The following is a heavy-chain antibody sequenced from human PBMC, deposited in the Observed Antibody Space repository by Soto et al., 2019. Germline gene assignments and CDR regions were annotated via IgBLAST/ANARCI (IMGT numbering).Heavy chain of an antibody. D-gene: IGHD1-26*01. Sequence: QVQLVESGGGVVQPGRSLRLSCVASGFTFSTNGMHWVRQTPGKGLEWVTFISYDARSKYYVDSVKGRFAISRDNSKNTLYLQMNSLRAEDTAVYYCGKGHRDDLVGATTGGWYFDLWGRGTLVTVSS. J-gene: IGHJ2*01. CDR2: ISYDARSK. CDR3: GKGHRDDLVGATTGGWYFDL. V-gene: IGHV3-30*18. CDR1: GFTFSTNG.